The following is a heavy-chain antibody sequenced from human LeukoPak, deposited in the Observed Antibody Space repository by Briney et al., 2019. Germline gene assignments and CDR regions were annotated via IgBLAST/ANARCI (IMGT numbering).Heavy chain of an antibody. CDR2: INPNSGGT. J-gene: IGHJ4*02. CDR1: GYTFTGYY. D-gene: IGHD1-26*01. Sequence: GASVKVSCKASGYTFTGYYMHWVRQAPGQGLEWMGRINPNSGGTNYAQKFQGRVTMTGDTSISTAYMELSRLRSGDMAVYYRARVPIVGATSWGFVFWGQGTLVTVSS. V-gene: IGHV1-2*06. CDR3: ARVPIVGATSWGFVF.